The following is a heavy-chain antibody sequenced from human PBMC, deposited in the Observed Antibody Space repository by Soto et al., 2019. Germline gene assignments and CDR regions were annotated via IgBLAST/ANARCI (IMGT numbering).Heavy chain of an antibody. V-gene: IGHV1-69*01. CDR2: IIPIVGTG. Sequence: QVQLVQSGAEVKKPGSSVKVSCKASGGSFSSYAISWVRQAPGQGLEWMGGIIPIVGTGNYAQNFQGRVTITADESTSTAYMELSSLPSEDTAMYYCARHLRAAGRPGMDVWGQGTTVTVSS. D-gene: IGHD6-13*01. CDR1: GGSFSSYA. J-gene: IGHJ6*02. CDR3: ARHLRAAGRPGMDV.